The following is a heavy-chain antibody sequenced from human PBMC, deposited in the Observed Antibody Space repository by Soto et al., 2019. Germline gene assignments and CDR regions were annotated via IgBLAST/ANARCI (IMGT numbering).Heavy chain of an antibody. CDR2: IYYSGSA. V-gene: IGHV4-39*01. CDR3: ARQGGYMSGLNDY. J-gene: IGHJ4*02. D-gene: IGHD3-10*01. Sequence: NPSETLSLTCTVSGGSISNSNYYWGWIRQPPGKGLEWIGSIYYSGSAYYNPSLNSRVTISLDTSKNQFSLKLSSVTAADTAVYYCARQGGYMSGLNDYWGQGTLVTVSS. CDR1: GGSISNSNYY.